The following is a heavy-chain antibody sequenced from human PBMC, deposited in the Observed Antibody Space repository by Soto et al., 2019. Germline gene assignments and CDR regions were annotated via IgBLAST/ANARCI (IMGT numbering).Heavy chain of an antibody. J-gene: IGHJ6*02. CDR2: IRSKANSYAT. D-gene: IGHD5-18*01. CDR3: TRHGDTAMVNLYYYGMDV. Sequence: GGSLRLSCAASGFTFSGSAMHWVRQASGKGLEWVGRIRSKANSYATAYAASVKGRFTISRDDSKNTAYLQMNSLKTEDTAVYYCTRHGDTAMVNLYYYGMDVWGQGTTVTVSS. CDR1: GFTFSGSA. V-gene: IGHV3-73*01.